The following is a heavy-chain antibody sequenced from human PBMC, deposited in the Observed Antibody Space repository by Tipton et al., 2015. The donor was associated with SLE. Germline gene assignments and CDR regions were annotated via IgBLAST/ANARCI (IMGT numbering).Heavy chain of an antibody. CDR2: IYYSGST. CDR1: GGSISGHY. V-gene: IGHV4-59*11. CDR3: ARVDSAWYLEY. D-gene: IGHD6-19*01. Sequence: TLSLTCTVSGGSISGHYLSWIRQPPGKGLEWIGYIYYSGSTNYNPSLKSRVTISVDTSKNHFSLKLSSVTAADTAVYYCARVDSAWYLEYWGQGTLVTVSS. J-gene: IGHJ4*02.